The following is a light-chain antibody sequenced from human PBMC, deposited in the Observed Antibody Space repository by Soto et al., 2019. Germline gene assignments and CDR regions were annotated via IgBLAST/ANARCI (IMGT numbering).Light chain of an antibody. Sequence: QSVLTQPPSVSGAPGQRVTISCTGSSSNIGAGYDVHWYQQLPGTAPKLLIYGSSNRPSGVPDRFSGSKSGTSASLAITGLQAEDEADYYCQSYDSSLREVFGTGTKAPS. CDR2: GSS. J-gene: IGLJ1*01. CDR1: SSNIGAGYD. CDR3: QSYDSSLREV. V-gene: IGLV1-40*01.